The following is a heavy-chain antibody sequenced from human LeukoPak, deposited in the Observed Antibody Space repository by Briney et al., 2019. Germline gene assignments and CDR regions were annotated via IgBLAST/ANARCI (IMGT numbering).Heavy chain of an antibody. CDR2: ISWNSGSI. V-gene: IGHV3-9*01. CDR1: GFTFDDYA. D-gene: IGHD3-3*01. J-gene: IGHJ4*02. Sequence: PGGSLRLSCAASGFTFDDYAMHWVRQAPGKGLEWVSGISWNSGSIGYADSVKGRFTISRDNAKNSLYLQMNSLRAEDTAVYYCARGPSLVSYYDFWSGPPRGYWVQGTLVTVSS. CDR3: ARGPSLVSYYDFWSGPPRGY.